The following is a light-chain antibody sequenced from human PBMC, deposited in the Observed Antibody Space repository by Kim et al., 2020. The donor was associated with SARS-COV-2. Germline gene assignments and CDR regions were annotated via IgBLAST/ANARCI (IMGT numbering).Light chain of an antibody. CDR3: LQHNSYPWT. Sequence: DIQMTQSPSAMSASVGDRVTITCRASQDINTNLAWFQQKPGKVPKRLIYGASSLHSGVPPRFSGGGSGTEFTLTISSLQSEDFATYYCLQHNSYPWTFGQGTKVEVK. J-gene: IGKJ1*01. CDR1: QDINTN. V-gene: IGKV1-17*03. CDR2: GAS.